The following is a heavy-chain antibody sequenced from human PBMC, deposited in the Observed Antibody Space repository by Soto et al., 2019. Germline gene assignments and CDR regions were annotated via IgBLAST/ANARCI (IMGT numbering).Heavy chain of an antibody. CDR3: ARGYYYDSSGCIYH. V-gene: IGHV3-21*01. CDR2: MSSSGTYI. CDR1: GFTFSSHS. J-gene: IGHJ5*02. Sequence: VQLVESGGGRVKPGGSLRLSCAASGFTFSSHSINWVRQAPGRGLDWVSSMSSSGTYIYYADSVKGRFTISRDNAKNSLYLQMNGLRADDTAVYYCARGYYYDSSGCIYHWCHGTLVTVSS. D-gene: IGHD3-22*01.